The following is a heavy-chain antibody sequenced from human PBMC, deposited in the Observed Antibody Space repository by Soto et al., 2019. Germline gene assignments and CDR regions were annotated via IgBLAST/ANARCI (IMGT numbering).Heavy chain of an antibody. Sequence: EVQLLESGGGLVQPGGSLRLSCAASGFTFSSYAMTWVRQAPGKGLEWVSAINTGGGSTYYADSVKGRFTISRDNSKNTLYLQMNSLRAEGTAVYYCAKLGTNYYFDYWGQGTLVTVSS. V-gene: IGHV3-23*01. CDR3: AKLGTNYYFDY. CDR2: INTGGGST. J-gene: IGHJ4*02. CDR1: GFTFSSYA.